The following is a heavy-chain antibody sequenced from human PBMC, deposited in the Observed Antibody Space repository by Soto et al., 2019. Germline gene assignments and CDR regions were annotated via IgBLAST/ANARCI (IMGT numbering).Heavy chain of an antibody. CDR3: ERNEGWTGNDQ. V-gene: IGHV4-4*02. CDR1: GASIGSGGW. CDR2: IFHDGNT. Sequence: SETLSLTCAVSGASIGSGGWWSWVRQPPGKGLEWIAEIFHDGNTNYSPSLKSRVTISVDKSQNQFSLNVYSVTAADKAVYYCERNEGWTGNDQWGQGTLVTVSS. D-gene: IGHD2-8*02. J-gene: IGHJ5*02.